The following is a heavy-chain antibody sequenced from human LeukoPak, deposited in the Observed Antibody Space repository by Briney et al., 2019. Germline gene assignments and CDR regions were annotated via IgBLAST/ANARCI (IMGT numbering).Heavy chain of an antibody. CDR1: GFTFSSYG. CDR2: ISGCGGST. V-gene: IGHV3-23*01. CDR3: AKDLLPFYYYDSSGSPADAFDI. Sequence: GGSLRLSCAASGFTFSSYGMSWVRKAPGKGQEWVSAISGCGGSTYYADSAKGRFTISRDNSKNTLYLQMNSLRAEDTAVYYCAKDLLPFYYYDSSGSPADAFDIWGQGTMVTVSS. J-gene: IGHJ3*02. D-gene: IGHD3-22*01.